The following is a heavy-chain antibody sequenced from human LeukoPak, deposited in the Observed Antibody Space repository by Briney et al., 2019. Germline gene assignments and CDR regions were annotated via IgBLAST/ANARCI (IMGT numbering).Heavy chain of an antibody. CDR1: GGSISSGGYY. CDR2: IYSSGTS. D-gene: IGHD5-24*01. Sequence: PSETLSLTCTVSGGSISSGGYYWSWIRQPPGKGLEWIGYIYSSGTSYYYPSLKSRVTISIDKSKNHFSLKLSSMTAADTAVYYCARVSGSNGVYWFDPWGQGTLVTVSS. V-gene: IGHV4-30-4*01. CDR3: ARVSGSNGVYWFDP. J-gene: IGHJ5*02.